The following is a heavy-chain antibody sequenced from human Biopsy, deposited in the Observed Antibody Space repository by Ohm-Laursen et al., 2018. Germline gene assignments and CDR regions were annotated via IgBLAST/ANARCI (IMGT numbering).Heavy chain of an antibody. D-gene: IGHD3-3*01. CDR3: GRRPFFDYWSAYYVDH. V-gene: IGHV3-23*01. J-gene: IGHJ5*02. CDR2: ISGSGGST. Sequence: SLRLSCAASGFTFRSHAMSWVRQAPGKGLEWVSVISGSGGSTHYADSVKGRFTISRDNSKNTLFLQMKSLRAEDTAIYYCGRRPFFDYWSAYYVDHWGQGALVTVSS. CDR1: GFTFRSHA.